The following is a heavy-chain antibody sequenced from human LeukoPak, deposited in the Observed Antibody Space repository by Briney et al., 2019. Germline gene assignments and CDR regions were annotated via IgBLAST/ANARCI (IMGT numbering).Heavy chain of an antibody. D-gene: IGHD6-13*01. CDR1: GGSISSHY. CDR2: IYYSGST. J-gene: IGHJ6*03. V-gene: IGHV4-59*11. Sequence: SETLSLTCTVSGGSISSHYWSWIRQPPGKGLEWIGDIYYSGSTNYNPSLKSRVTISVDTSKNQFSLRLSSVTAADTAVYYCARSYSSSWYGYYYYMDVWGKGTTVTVSS. CDR3: ARSYSSSWYGYYYYMDV.